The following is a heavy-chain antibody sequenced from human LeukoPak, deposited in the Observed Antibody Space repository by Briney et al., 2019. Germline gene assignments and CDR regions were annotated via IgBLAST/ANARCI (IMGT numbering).Heavy chain of an antibody. V-gene: IGHV4-34*01. Sequence: PSEILSLTCAVYGGSFSGYYWSWIRQPPGKGLEWIGEINHSGSTNYNPSLKSRVTISVDTSKNQFSLKLSSVTAADTAVYYCASGPKEFGGRRYWYYYMDVWGKGTTVTVSS. J-gene: IGHJ6*03. CDR3: ASGPKEFGGRRYWYYYMDV. D-gene: IGHD3-3*01. CDR2: INHSGST. CDR1: GGSFSGYY.